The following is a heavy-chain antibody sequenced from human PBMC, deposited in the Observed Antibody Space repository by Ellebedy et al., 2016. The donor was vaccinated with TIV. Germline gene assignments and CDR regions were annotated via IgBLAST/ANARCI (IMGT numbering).Heavy chain of an antibody. Sequence: GESLKISCAASGYTFRNFWMSWVRQAPGKGLEWVANIKEDGSEIYYVDSVKGRFTISRDNAKNSLYLQMNSLRAEDTDLYYCASSELLWFGEPLGAFDYWGQGTLVIVSS. CDR3: ASSELLWFGEPLGAFDY. CDR1: GYTFRNFW. CDR2: IKEDGSEI. D-gene: IGHD3-10*01. V-gene: IGHV3-7*03. J-gene: IGHJ4*02.